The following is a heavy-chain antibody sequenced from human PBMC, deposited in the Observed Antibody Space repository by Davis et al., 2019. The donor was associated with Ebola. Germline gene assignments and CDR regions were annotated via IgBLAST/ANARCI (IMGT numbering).Heavy chain of an antibody. CDR2: ISAYNGNT. J-gene: IGHJ4*02. CDR3: ARVPQDHSGWPNDY. CDR1: GYTFTSYG. D-gene: IGHD6-19*01. Sequence: ASAKVSCNASGYTFTSYGISWVRQAPGQGLEWMGWISAYNGNTNYAQKLQGRVTMTTDTSTSTAYMELRSLRSDDTAGYYCARVPQDHSGWPNDYWGQGTLVTVSS. V-gene: IGHV1-18*01.